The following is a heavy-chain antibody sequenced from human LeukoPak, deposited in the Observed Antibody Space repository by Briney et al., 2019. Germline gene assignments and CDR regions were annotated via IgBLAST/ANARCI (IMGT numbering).Heavy chain of an antibody. CDR2: VYYSTNT. J-gene: IGHJ3*02. CDR3: ARHSRSAYSGYENAFDI. V-gene: IGHV4-39*01. D-gene: IGHD5-12*01. CDR1: DDSIRSSSYY. Sequence: PSETLSLTCTVSDDSIRSSSYYWDWIRQPPGKGLEWIGIVYYSTNTYYNPSLKSRVTISVDTSKNQFSLKLSSVTAADTAIYYCARHSRSAYSGYENAFDIWGQGTVVTVSS.